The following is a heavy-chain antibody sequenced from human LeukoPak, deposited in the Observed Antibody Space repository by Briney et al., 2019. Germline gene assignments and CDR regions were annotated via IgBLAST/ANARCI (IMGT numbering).Heavy chain of an antibody. V-gene: IGHV4-59*01. CDR3: ARDRSSGPMDV. CDR2: IYYSGST. J-gene: IGHJ6*04. CDR1: GGPISSYY. Sequence: PSETLSLTCTVSGGPISSYYWSWIRQPPGKGLEWIGYIYYSGSTNYNPSLKSRVTISVDTSKNQFSLKLSSVTAADTAVYYCARDRSSGPMDVWGKGTTVTVSS. D-gene: IGHD3-10*01.